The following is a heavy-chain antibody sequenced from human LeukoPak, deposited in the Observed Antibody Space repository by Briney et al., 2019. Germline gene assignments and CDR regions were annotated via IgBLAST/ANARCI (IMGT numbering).Heavy chain of an antibody. CDR3: ARRRGAYFDY. J-gene: IGHJ4*02. CDR1: GYSFTCDW. Sequence: GESLKISCKGSGYSFTCDWIGWVRQMPGKGLEWMGIIYPGDSDTRYSPSFQGQVTISADKSVSTAYLQWSSLKASDTAVYYCARRRGAYFDYWGQGTLVTVSS. CDR2: IYPGDSDT. V-gene: IGHV5-51*01.